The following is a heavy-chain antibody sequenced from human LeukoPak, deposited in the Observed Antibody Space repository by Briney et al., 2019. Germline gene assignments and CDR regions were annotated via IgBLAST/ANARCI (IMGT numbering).Heavy chain of an antibody. V-gene: IGHV3-74*01. D-gene: IGHD1-26*01. Sequence: GGSLRLSCAASGFNFSSYWMHWVRQAPGKGLVWVSPINSDGSSTSYADSVKGRFTISRDNAKNTLSLQMNSLRAEDTAVYYCARVGGSNAFDIWGQGTMVIVSS. CDR1: GFNFSSYW. CDR2: INSDGSST. J-gene: IGHJ3*02. CDR3: ARVGGSNAFDI.